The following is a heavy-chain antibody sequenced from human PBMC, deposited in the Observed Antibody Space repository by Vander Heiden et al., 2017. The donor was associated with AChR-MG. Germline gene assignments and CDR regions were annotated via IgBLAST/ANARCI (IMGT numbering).Heavy chain of an antibody. J-gene: IGHJ5*02. CDR2: ISSSGSTI. CDR1: GFTFSSYE. D-gene: IGHD3-22*01. V-gene: IGHV3-48*03. Sequence: EVQLVESGGGLVQPGGSLRLSCAASGFTFSSYEINWVRQAPGKGLEWVSYISSSGSTIYYADSVKGRFTISRDNAKNSLYLQMNSLRAEDTAVYYCARTHYYDSSGYYYVGWFDPWGQGTLVTVSS. CDR3: ARTHYYDSSGYYYVGWFDP.